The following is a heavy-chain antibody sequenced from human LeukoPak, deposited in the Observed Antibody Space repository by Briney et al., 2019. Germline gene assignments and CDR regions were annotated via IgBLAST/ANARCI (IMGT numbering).Heavy chain of an antibody. D-gene: IGHD2-2*01. Sequence: SETLSLTCTVSGGSISSGSYYWSWLRQPAGKGLEWIGRIYTSGSTNYNPSLKSRVTISVDTSKNQVSLKLSSVAAADTAVYYCARAPIVVVPAAIDYYYMDVWGKGTTVTVSS. V-gene: IGHV4-61*02. CDR2: IYTSGST. CDR1: GGSISSGSYY. J-gene: IGHJ6*03. CDR3: ARAPIVVVPAAIDYYYMDV.